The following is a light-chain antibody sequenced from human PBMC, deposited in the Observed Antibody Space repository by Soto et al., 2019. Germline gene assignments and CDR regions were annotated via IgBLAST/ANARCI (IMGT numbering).Light chain of an antibody. V-gene: IGLV2-14*01. CDR2: EVN. Sequence: QSVLTQPASVSGSPGQSITISCTGTSSDIGRYNYVSWFQQHPGKVPKLVIFEVNYRPSGVSDRFSGSKSGNTASLTITGLQAEDEADYYCTSCITANPHCVFGSGTKLTVL. CDR1: SSDIGRYNY. J-gene: IGLJ1*01. CDR3: TSCITANPHCV.